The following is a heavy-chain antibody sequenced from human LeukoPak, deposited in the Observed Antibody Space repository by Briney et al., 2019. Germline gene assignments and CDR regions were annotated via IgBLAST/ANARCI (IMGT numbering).Heavy chain of an antibody. CDR3: ARAVHYDFWSGQLGDAFDI. V-gene: IGHV4-61*02. D-gene: IGHD3-3*01. J-gene: IGHJ3*02. CDR1: GGSISSGSYY. Sequence: PSQTLSLTCTVSGGSISSGSYYWSWIRQPAGKGLEWIGRIYTSGSTNYNPSLKSRVTISVDTSKNQFSLKLSSVTAADTAVYYCARAVHYDFWSGQLGDAFDIWGQGTMVTVSS. CDR2: IYTSGST.